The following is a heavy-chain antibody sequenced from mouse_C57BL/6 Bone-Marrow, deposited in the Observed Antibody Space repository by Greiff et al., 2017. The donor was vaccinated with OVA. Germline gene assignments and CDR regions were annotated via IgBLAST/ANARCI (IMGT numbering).Heavy chain of an antibody. CDR1: GYTFTNYG. V-gene: IGHV1-81*01. CDR3: ARVLFYSRDY. J-gene: IGHJ4*01. Sequence: QVQLKQSGAELARPGASVKLSCKASGYTFTNYGISWVKQRTGQGLEWIGEIYPRSGNTYYNEKFKGKATLTADKSSSTAYMELRSLTSEDSAVYFCARVLFYSRDYWGQGTSVTVSS. D-gene: IGHD6-1*01. CDR2: IYPRSGNT.